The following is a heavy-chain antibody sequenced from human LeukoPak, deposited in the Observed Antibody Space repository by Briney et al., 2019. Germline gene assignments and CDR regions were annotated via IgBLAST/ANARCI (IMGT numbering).Heavy chain of an antibody. D-gene: IGHD5-18*01. CDR3: ARGQGNSYGDLGLYY. J-gene: IGHJ4*01. CDR1: GGSFSGYY. V-gene: IGHV4-34*01. CDR2: INHSGST. Sequence: SETLSLTCAVCGGSFSGYYWSWIRQPPGKGLEWIGEINHSGSTNYNPSLKSRVTISVDTSKNQFSLKLSSVTAADTAVYYCARGQGNSYGDLGLYYWGHGTLVTVSS.